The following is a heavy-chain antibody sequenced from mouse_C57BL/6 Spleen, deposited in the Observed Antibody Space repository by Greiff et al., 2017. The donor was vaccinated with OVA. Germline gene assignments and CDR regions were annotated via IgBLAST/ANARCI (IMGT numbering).Heavy chain of an antibody. CDR3: AGDNWGELFAY. J-gene: IGHJ3*01. Sequence: VQLQQPGAELVRPGSSVKLSCTASGYTFTSYWMHWVKQRPIQGLEWIGNIDPSDSETHYNQKFKDKATLTVDKSSSTAYMQLSSLTSEDSAVYYCAGDNWGELFAYWGQGTLVTVSA. CDR1: GYTFTSYW. D-gene: IGHD4-1*01. CDR2: IDPSDSET. V-gene: IGHV1-52*01.